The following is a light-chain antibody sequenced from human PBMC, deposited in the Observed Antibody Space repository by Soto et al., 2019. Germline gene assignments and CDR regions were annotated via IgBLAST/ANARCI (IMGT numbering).Light chain of an antibody. Sequence: DIQMTQSPSTLSASVGDRVTIICRASQTISSWLAWYQQKGGQAPKLLISKASILDSGVPSRFSGGGSGTEFNLTISSLQPEDFATYYCQQYNSFIWTFGQGTKVDIK. J-gene: IGKJ1*01. CDR1: QTISSW. CDR2: KAS. CDR3: QQYNSFIWT. V-gene: IGKV1-5*03.